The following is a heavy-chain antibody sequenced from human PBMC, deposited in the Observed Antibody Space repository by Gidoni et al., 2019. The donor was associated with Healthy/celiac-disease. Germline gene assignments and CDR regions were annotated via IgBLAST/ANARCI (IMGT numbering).Heavy chain of an antibody. CDR1: GGSISSSNW. J-gene: IGHJ4*02. CDR2: IHHSGST. CDR3: ARVGEGVHLDY. D-gene: IGHD3-10*01. V-gene: IGHV4-4*02. Sequence: QLQLQHSGPGLVTPSGTLSLTCAVSGGSISSSNWWSWVRQPPGKGLEWIGEIHHSGSTNYNQSLKSRVTISVDKSKNQFSLKLSSVTDADTAVYYCARVGEGVHLDYWGQGTLVTVSS.